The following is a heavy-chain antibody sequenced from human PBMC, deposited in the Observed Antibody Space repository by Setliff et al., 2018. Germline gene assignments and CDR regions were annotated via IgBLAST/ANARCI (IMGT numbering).Heavy chain of an antibody. D-gene: IGHD3-10*01. Sequence: GGSLRLSCAAAGFTFSDYYMSWIRQAPGKGLEWVSYISSSSSYTNYADSVKGRFTISRDNAKNSLYLQMNSLRAEDTAVYYCARLWFGELLPDVWGKGTTVTVSS. CDR3: ARLWFGELLPDV. CDR1: GFTFSDYY. CDR2: ISSSSSYT. V-gene: IGHV3-11*03. J-gene: IGHJ6*04.